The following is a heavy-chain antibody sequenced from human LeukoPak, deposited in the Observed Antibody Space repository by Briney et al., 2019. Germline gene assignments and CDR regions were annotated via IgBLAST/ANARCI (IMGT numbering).Heavy chain of an antibody. CDR3: ARDRSGNYYDSSGELDY. J-gene: IGHJ4*02. V-gene: IGHV3-30*04. Sequence: GGSLRLSCAASGFTFSSYAMHWVRQAPGKGLEWVAVISYDGSNKYHADSVKGRFTISRDNSKNTLYLQMNSLRAEDTAVYYCARDRSGNYYDSSGELDYWGQGTLVTVSS. CDR1: GFTFSSYA. D-gene: IGHD3-22*01. CDR2: ISYDGSNK.